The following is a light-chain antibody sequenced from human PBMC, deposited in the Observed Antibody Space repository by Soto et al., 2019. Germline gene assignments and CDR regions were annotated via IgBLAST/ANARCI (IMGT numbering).Light chain of an antibody. CDR1: QSVSSSY. J-gene: IGKJ4*02. CDR3: QQYHSSPLT. Sequence: EIVLTQSPGTLSLSPGERATLSCRASQSVSSSYLAWYQQKPGQAPRLLIYRVSCRATGIPDRFSGSGSGTDFTLTISRLEPEDFAVYYCQQYHSSPLTFGRGTKV. V-gene: IGKV3-20*01. CDR2: RVS.